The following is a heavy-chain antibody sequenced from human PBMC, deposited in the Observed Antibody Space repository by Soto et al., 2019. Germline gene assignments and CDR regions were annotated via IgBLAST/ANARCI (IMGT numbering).Heavy chain of an antibody. Sequence: GGSLRLSCAASGFTFSSYWMHWVRQAPGKGLVWVSRINSDGSSTSYADSVKGRFTISRDNAKNTLYLQRNSLRAEDTAVYYCASGGIQTTDLVEGRGPDYYYYYYMDVWGKGTTVTVSS. D-gene: IGHD5-18*01. J-gene: IGHJ6*03. CDR3: ASGGIQTTDLVEGRGPDYYYYYYMDV. CDR1: GFTFSSYW. CDR2: INSDGSST. V-gene: IGHV3-74*01.